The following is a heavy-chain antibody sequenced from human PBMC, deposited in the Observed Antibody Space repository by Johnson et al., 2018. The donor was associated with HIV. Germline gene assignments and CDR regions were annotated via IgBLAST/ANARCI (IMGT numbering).Heavy chain of an antibody. CDR3: AKDRTAMVLFDI. CDR1: GFTFSSYA. Sequence: QVQLVQSGGGVVRPGGSLRLSCVASGFTFSSYAMHWVRQAPGKGLEWVAFIRYDGSNKYYADSVKGRFTISRDNSKNTLYLQMNSLRAEDTAVYYCAKDRTAMVLFDIWGQGTMVTVSS. D-gene: IGHD5-18*01. CDR2: IRYDGSNK. V-gene: IGHV3-30*02. J-gene: IGHJ3*02.